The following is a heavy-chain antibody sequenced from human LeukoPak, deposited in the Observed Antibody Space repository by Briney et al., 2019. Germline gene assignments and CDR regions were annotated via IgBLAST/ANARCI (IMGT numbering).Heavy chain of an antibody. CDR3: AKSGGSAGYYYYYYYMDV. Sequence: GGSLRLSCAASGFTFSSYWMSWVRQAPGKGLEWVANIKQDGSEKYYVDSVKGRFTISRDNSKNTLYLQMNSLRAEDTAVYYCAKSGGSAGYYYYYYYMDVWGKGTTVTISS. CDR1: GFTFSSYW. D-gene: IGHD3-16*01. CDR2: IKQDGSEK. J-gene: IGHJ6*03. V-gene: IGHV3-7*01.